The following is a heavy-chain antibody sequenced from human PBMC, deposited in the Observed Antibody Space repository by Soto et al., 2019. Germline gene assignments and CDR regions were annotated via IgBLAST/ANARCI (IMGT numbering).Heavy chain of an antibody. J-gene: IGHJ3*02. CDR1: GGTFSSYA. D-gene: IGHD2-21*01. V-gene: IGHV1-69*13. Sequence: SVKVSCKASGGTFSSYAISWVRQAPGQGLEWMGGIIPIFGTANYAQKFQGRVTITADESTSTAYMELSSLRSEDTAVYYCARVVGKRLLQPSAFDIWGQGTMVTVSS. CDR2: IIPIFGTA. CDR3: ARVVGKRLLQPSAFDI.